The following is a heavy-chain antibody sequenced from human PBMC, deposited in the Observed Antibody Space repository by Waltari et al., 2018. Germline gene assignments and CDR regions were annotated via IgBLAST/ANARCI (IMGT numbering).Heavy chain of an antibody. V-gene: IGHV3-15*02. CDR3: TTRTWADGFDI. Sequence: EVLLVEAGGSLVKPGGSLRLSCAGSGFSFSNAWMIWVRQAPGKGLEWVGRIKNKIDGGTIDYAAPLKGRFTISRDDSKNTLYLQMNSLKIEDTAVYYCTTRTWADGFDIWGQGTMVTVSS. J-gene: IGHJ3*02. CDR2: IKNKIDGGTI. CDR1: GFSFSNAW. D-gene: IGHD7-27*01.